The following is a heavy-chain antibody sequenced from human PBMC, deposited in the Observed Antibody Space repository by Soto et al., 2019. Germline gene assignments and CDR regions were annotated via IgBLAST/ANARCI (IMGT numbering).Heavy chain of an antibody. J-gene: IGHJ4*02. Sequence: GGSLRLSCTASGFTFGDYAMSWVRQAPGKGLEWVGFIRSKAYGGTTEYAASVKGRFTISRDDSKSIAYLQMNSLKTEDTAVYYCTRVSSSYYFDYWGQGTLVTVSS. CDR2: IRSKAYGGTT. CDR3: TRVSSSYYFDY. D-gene: IGHD6-6*01. V-gene: IGHV3-49*04. CDR1: GFTFGDYA.